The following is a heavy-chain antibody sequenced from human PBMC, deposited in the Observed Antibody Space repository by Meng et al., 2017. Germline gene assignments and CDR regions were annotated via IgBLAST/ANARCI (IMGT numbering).Heavy chain of an antibody. CDR1: GGTFSSYA. Sequence: GEAVQAGAGWEKPGSSVKVSCKASGGTFSSYAISWVRQAPGQGLEWMGGIIPIFGTANYAQKFQGRVTITADKSTSTAYMELSSLRSEDTAVYYCARGVGYGGNSLYFDYWGQGTLVTVPS. CDR2: IIPIFGTA. D-gene: IGHD4-23*01. CDR3: ARGVGYGGNSLYFDY. V-gene: IGHV1-69*06. J-gene: IGHJ4*02.